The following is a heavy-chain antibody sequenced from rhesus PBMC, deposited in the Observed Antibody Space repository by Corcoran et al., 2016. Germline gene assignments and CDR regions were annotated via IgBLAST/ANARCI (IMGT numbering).Heavy chain of an antibody. J-gene: IGHJ4*01. CDR3: ARGDTAGTVFDY. D-gene: IGHD5-42*01. V-gene: IGHV4-169*01. CDR2: IYGSGSRP. CDR1: GGSISSSY. Sequence: QLQLQESGPGLVKPSETLSVTCAVSGGSISSSYWSWIRQAPGKGLEWIGYIYGSGSRPNYNPSLKRRVTLSVDTSKNQLSLKLSSVTTADTAVYYCARGDTAGTVFDYWGQGVLVTVSS.